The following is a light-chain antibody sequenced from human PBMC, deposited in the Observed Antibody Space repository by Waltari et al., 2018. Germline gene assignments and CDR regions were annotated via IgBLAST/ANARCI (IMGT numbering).Light chain of an antibody. CDR1: QCIRNF. CDR2: AAS. V-gene: IGKV1-39*01. J-gene: IGKJ2*01. Sequence: DIQMTQSPSSLSASVGDRVTITCRASQCIRNFLNWYQQKPGKAPKLLIYAASSLQGGVPSRFSGSGSGTDFTLTISSLQPEDFATYSCQQSYSSPYTFGQGTKLQIK. CDR3: QQSYSSPYT.